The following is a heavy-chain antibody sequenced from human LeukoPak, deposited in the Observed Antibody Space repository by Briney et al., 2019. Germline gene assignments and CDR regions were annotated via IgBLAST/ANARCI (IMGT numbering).Heavy chain of an antibody. CDR2: ICGSGGST. CDR1: GFTLSSYA. Sequence: GGSLRLSCAASGFTLSSYAMSWVRPAPGEGLGWGSAICGSGGSTYYADSVKGRFTISRDNSKNALYLQMNSLRAEDTAVYYCAKQRVAGAPFFDYWGQGTLVTVSS. D-gene: IGHD6-19*01. V-gene: IGHV3-23*01. J-gene: IGHJ4*02. CDR3: AKQRVAGAPFFDY.